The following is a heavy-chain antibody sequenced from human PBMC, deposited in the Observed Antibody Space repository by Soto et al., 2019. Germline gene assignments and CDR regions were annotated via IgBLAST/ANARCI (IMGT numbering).Heavy chain of an antibody. CDR3: ARGRSVRGHGDYPFDY. D-gene: IGHD4-17*01. J-gene: IGHJ4*02. Sequence: QVQLQESGPGLVQPSQTLSLTCTVSGGSISSGGYYWSWIRQHPGKGLEWIGYIYYSGSTYYNPSLKSRVTISVDTSKNQFSLKLSSVTAADTAVYYCARGRSVRGHGDYPFDYWGQGTLVTVSS. CDR2: IYYSGST. CDR1: GGSISSGGYY. V-gene: IGHV4-31*03.